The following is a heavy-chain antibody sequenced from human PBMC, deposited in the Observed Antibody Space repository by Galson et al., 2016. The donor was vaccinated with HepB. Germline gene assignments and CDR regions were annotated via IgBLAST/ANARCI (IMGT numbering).Heavy chain of an antibody. Sequence: SVKVSCKASGYTFTSHWMHWVRQAPGQGLEWMGIVNPTGGSTSYAQKFQDRVTLTRDTSMSTVYMELSSLRSEDTAVYYCARGHSQSNYDSATYWWFDPWGQGTLVTVSS. J-gene: IGHJ5*02. CDR2: VNPTGGST. V-gene: IGHV1-46*01. CDR1: GYTFTSHW. D-gene: IGHD3-22*01. CDR3: ARGHSQSNYDSATYWWFDP.